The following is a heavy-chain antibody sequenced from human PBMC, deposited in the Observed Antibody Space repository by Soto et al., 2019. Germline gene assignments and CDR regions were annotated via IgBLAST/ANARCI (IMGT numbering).Heavy chain of an antibody. D-gene: IGHD3-3*01. Sequence: VKRSCKGSGYTLTSYRISWGRHAPGQGLEWMGWISAYNGNTNYAQKLQGRVTMTTDTCTSTTYMEPRRLRSDDTAAYYCARVHARNYVFWIRSRLPAEYHSFSSMDVCRKGTTVT. CDR3: ARVHARNYVFWIRSRLPAEYHSFSSMDV. CDR1: GYTLTSYR. V-gene: IGHV1-18*01. CDR2: ISAYNGNT. J-gene: IGHJ6*03.